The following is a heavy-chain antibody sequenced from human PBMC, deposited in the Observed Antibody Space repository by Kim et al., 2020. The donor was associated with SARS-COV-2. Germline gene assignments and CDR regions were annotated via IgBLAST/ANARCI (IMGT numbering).Heavy chain of an antibody. CDR1: GGTFSSYA. J-gene: IGHJ6*02. Sequence: SVKVSCKASGGTFSSYAISWVRQAPGQGLEWMGGIIPIFGTANYAQKFQGRVTITADESTSTAYMELSSLRSEDTAVYYCARAHYGSGSYYKVHYGMDVWGQGTTVTVSS. CDR3: ARAHYGSGSYYKVHYGMDV. D-gene: IGHD3-10*01. CDR2: IIPIFGTA. V-gene: IGHV1-69*13.